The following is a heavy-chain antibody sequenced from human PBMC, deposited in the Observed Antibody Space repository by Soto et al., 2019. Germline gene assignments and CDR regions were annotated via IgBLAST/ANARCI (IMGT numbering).Heavy chain of an antibody. CDR2: ISWNSGSI. V-gene: IGHV3-9*01. J-gene: IGHJ5*02. D-gene: IGHD6-19*01. Sequence: PGGSLRLSCAASGFTFDDYAMHWVRQAPGKGLEWVSGISWNSGSIGYADSVKGRFTISRDNAKNSLYLQMNSLRAEDTALYYCAKDAGYSSDVWFDPWGQGTLVTVSS. CDR3: AKDAGYSSDVWFDP. CDR1: GFTFDDYA.